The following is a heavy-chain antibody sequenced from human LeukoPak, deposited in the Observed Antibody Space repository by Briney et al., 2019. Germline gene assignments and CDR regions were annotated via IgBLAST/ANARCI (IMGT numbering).Heavy chain of an antibody. Sequence: ASVKVSCKASGYTFTAYYIHWVRQAPGQGLEYMGWINPNTGGTSYQGRVTMTRDTSISTSYMGLSGLISDDTAVYYCARADSASYFDSWGQGTLVTVSS. CDR2: INPNTGGT. CDR1: GYTFTAYY. J-gene: IGHJ4*02. V-gene: IGHV1-2*02. CDR3: ARADSASYFDS. D-gene: IGHD1-26*01.